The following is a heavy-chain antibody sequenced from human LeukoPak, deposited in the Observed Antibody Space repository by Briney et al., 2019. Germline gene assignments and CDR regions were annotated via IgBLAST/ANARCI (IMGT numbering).Heavy chain of an antibody. D-gene: IGHD1-14*01. CDR3: ARPNPAFGY. Sequence: GGSLRLFCAASGFTVSSNYMSWVRQAPGKGLEWVSVIYSGGSTYYADSVKGRFTISRDNSKNTLYLQMNSLRADDTAVYYCARPNPAFGYWGQGTLVTVSS. CDR1: GFTVSSNY. J-gene: IGHJ4*02. V-gene: IGHV3-66*04. CDR2: IYSGGST.